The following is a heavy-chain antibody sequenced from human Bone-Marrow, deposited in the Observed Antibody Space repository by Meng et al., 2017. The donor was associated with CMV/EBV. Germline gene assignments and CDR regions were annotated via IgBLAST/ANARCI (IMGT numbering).Heavy chain of an antibody. CDR1: GLTFSSYG. D-gene: IGHD4-11*01. J-gene: IGHJ4*02. V-gene: IGHV3-30*02. CDR2: IRYDGSNK. Sequence: GFGGVGGHPGGTMIPSVSRLGLTFSSYGIHGVRQATGKGLEWVAFIRYDGSNKYYADSVKGRFTISRDNSKNTLYLQMNSLRAEDTAVYYCAKGDYTFDYWGQGTLVTVSS. CDR3: AKGDYTFDY.